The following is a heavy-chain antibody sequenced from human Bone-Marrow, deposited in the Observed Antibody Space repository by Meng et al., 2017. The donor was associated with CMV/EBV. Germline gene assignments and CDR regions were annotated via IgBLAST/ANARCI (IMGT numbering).Heavy chain of an antibody. J-gene: IGHJ6*02. CDR3: ARRNPFLSDGMDV. CDR2: IYPGDSDT. Sequence: GGSLRLSCTGSGYSFTSYWIGWVRQMPGKGLEWMGIIYPGDSDTRYSPSFQGQVTISADKSISTAYLQWSSLKASDTAMYYCARRNPFLSDGMDVWGQGTTVTVSS. CDR1: GYSFTSYW. V-gene: IGHV5-51*01. D-gene: IGHD2/OR15-2a*01.